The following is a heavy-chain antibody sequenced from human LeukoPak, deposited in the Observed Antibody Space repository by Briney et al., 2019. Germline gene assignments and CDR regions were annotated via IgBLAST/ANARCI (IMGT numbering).Heavy chain of an antibody. V-gene: IGHV3-20*04. D-gene: IGHD5-12*01. Sequence: GGSLRLSCATSGFTFDDYGMNWVRQAPGKGLEWVSNINWNGRNVDYADSVKGRFTISRDKAKNSLHLQMNSLRAEDTAVYFCAALWVATAGVDPWGQGTLVTVSS. CDR3: AALWVATAGVDP. CDR1: GFTFDDYG. J-gene: IGHJ5*02. CDR2: INWNGRNV.